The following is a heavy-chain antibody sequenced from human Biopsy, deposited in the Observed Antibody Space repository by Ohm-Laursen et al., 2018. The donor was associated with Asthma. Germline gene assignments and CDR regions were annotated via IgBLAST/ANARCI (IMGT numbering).Heavy chain of an antibody. CDR1: GGSISSSSYY. V-gene: IGHV4-39*01. CDR2: IYYSGST. Sequence: GTLSLTCTVSGGSISSSSYYWGWIRRPPGKGLEFIGTIYYSGSTYYNPSLKSRVTLSVDASKNQFSLKLTSVTAADTAVYYCVSPPGYWGEGTRVTVSS. J-gene: IGHJ4*02. CDR3: VSPPGY.